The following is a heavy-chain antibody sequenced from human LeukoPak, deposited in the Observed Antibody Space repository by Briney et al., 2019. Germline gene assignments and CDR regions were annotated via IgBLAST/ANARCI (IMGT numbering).Heavy chain of an antibody. CDR2: ISSSGSTI. Sequence: GGTLRLSCAASGFTFSDYYMSWIRQAPGKGLEWVSYISSSGSTIYYADSVKGRFTISRDNAKNSLYLHMNSLRAEDTAVYYCARDLGGGIYYMDVWGKGTTVTVSS. V-gene: IGHV3-11*04. CDR1: GFTFSDYY. CDR3: ARDLGGGIYYMDV. D-gene: IGHD1-26*01. J-gene: IGHJ6*03.